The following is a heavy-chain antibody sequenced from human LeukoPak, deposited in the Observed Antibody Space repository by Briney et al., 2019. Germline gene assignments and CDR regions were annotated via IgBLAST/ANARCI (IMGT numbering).Heavy chain of an antibody. Sequence: PSETLSLTCTVSGGSISSGGYYWSWIRQPPGKGLEWIGYIYHSGSTYYNPSLKSRVTISVDRSKNQFSLKLSSVTAADTAVYYCASSEKDEVLRFLEWSPGFDYWGQGTLVTVSS. V-gene: IGHV4-30-2*01. CDR3: ASSEKDEVLRFLEWSPGFDY. CDR1: GGSISSGGYY. CDR2: IYHSGST. D-gene: IGHD3-3*01. J-gene: IGHJ4*02.